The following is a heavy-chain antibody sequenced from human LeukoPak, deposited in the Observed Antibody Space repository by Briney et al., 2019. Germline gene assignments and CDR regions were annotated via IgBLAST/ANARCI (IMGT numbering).Heavy chain of an antibody. CDR2: ISTSGNT. D-gene: IGHD3-3*01. J-gene: IGHJ4*02. CDR3: ARDSRYYDFWSGYLDY. Sequence: SETLSLTCSVSSGFISNYYWSWIRQPAGKGLEWIGRISTSGNTNYSPSLKSRVSMSVHTSNNQFFLNLKSVTAADTAVYYCARDSRYYDFWSGYLDYWGQGALVTVSS. CDR1: SGFISNYY. V-gene: IGHV4-4*07.